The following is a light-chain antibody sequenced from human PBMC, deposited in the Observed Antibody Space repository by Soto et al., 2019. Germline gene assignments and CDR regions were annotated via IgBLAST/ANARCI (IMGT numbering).Light chain of an antibody. CDR2: GAS. CDR1: QTVRSK. Sequence: EVVMTQSPATLSVSPGERATLSCRASQTVRSKLAWYHQKPGQAPRLLMYGASTRATGIPARFSGSGSGTEFTLTISGLQSEDFAVYYCQQYNDWPLTFGGGTKVDIK. V-gene: IGKV3-15*01. CDR3: QQYNDWPLT. J-gene: IGKJ4*01.